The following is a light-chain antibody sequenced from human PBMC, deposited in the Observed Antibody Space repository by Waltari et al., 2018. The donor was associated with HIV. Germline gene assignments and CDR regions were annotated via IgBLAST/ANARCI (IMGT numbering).Light chain of an antibody. J-gene: IGLJ2*01. CDR3: QSYDSSLKVI. CDR1: SSHIGAGYD. Sequence: QSVLTQPPSVPGAPGPRVTISCTGTSSHIGAGYDVHWYQQFPGSVPRLLIYDNTNRPSGVPDRFSGSKSGTSASLAISGLQAEDEADYYCQSYDSSLKVIFGGGTKVTVL. CDR2: DNT. V-gene: IGLV1-40*01.